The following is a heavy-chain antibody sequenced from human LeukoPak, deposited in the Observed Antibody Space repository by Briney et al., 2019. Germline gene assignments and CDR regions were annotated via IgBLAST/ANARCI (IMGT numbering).Heavy chain of an antibody. D-gene: IGHD3-3*01. Sequence: PSETLSLTCIVSGGSISTYYWSWIRQPPGKGLEWIGEINHSGSTNYNPSLKSRVTISVDTSKNQFSLKLSSVTAADTAVYFCARADYDFWSGLDYWGQGTLVTVSS. J-gene: IGHJ4*02. CDR1: GGSISTYY. CDR2: INHSGST. V-gene: IGHV4-34*01. CDR3: ARADYDFWSGLDY.